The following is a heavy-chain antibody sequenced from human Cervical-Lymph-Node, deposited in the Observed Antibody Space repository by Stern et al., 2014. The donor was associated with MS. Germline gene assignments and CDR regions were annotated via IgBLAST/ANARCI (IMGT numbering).Heavy chain of an antibody. D-gene: IGHD2-15*01. J-gene: IGHJ5*02. V-gene: IGHV3-23*04. CDR2: ISGSGGST. CDR3: AKGGIYCSGGSCFGDWFDP. Sequence: EVQLVESGGGLVQPGGSLRLSCAASGFTFSSYAMSWVRQAPGKGLAWVSAISGSGGSTYYADSVKGRFTISRDNSKNTLYLQMNSLRAEDTAVYYCAKGGIYCSGGSCFGDWFDPWGQGTLVTVSS. CDR1: GFTFSSYA.